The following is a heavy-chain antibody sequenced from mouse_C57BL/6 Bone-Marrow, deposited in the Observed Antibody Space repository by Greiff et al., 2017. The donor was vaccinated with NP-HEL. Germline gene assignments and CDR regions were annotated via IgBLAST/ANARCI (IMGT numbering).Heavy chain of an antibody. V-gene: IGHV1-18*01. J-gene: IGHJ2*01. CDR2: INPNNGGT. CDR1: GYTFTDYN. CDR3: ARSGTAQAPGVYFDY. D-gene: IGHD3-2*02. Sequence: VQLQQSGPELVKPGASVKIPCKASGYTFTDYNMDWVKQSHGKSLEWIGDINPNNGGTIYNQKFKGKATLTVDKSSSTAYMELRSLTSEDTAVYYCARSGTAQAPGVYFDYWGQGTTLTVSS.